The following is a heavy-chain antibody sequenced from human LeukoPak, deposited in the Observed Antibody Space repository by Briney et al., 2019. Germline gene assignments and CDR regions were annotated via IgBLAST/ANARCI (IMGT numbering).Heavy chain of an antibody. CDR1: GHTLSEMT. J-gene: IGHJ6*04. CDR3: ARNSHYQIFHDYGDRDY. D-gene: IGHD4-17*01. V-gene: IGHV1-24*01. CDR2: FDPENDER. Sequence: VASVKVSCKVSGHTLSEMTMHWVRQAPGKGLEWMGGFDPENDERMYARNFRGRVTMTEDTSTDTAYMELSSLRSEDTAVYYCARNSHYQIFHDYGDRDYWGKGTTVTVSS.